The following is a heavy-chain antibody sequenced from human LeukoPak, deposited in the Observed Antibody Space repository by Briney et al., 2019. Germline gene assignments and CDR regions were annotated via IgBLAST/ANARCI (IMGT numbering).Heavy chain of an antibody. CDR3: ARVSPEIVVVTGTGAPDY. V-gene: IGHV3-33*01. Sequence: GGSLRLSCAASGFTFSNYGIHWVRQAPGKGLEWVAVIWYDGSNKYYADSVKGRFTISRDNSKNTVHLQMNSLRAEDTAVYYCARVSPEIVVVTGTGAPDYWGQGTLVTVSS. CDR2: IWYDGSNK. D-gene: IGHD2-21*02. CDR1: GFTFSNYG. J-gene: IGHJ4*02.